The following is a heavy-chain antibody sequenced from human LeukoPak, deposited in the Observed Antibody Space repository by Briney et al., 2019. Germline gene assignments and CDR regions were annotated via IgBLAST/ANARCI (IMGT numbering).Heavy chain of an antibody. CDR2: IYYSGST. D-gene: IGHD3-22*01. J-gene: IGHJ4*02. V-gene: IGHV4-39*07. Sequence: TASETLSLTCTVSGGSISSSSYYWGWIRQPPGKGLEWIGSIYYSGSTYYNPSLKSRATISVDTSKNQFSLKLSSVTAADTAVYYCARALVVTREYFDYWGQGTLVTVSS. CDR1: GGSISSSSYY. CDR3: ARALVVTREYFDY.